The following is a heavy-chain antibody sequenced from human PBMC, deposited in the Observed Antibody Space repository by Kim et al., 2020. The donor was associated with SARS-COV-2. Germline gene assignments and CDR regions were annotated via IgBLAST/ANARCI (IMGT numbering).Heavy chain of an antibody. CDR3: ARGAYGSGLGN. J-gene: IGHJ4*02. Sequence: SETLSLTCSVSGGSIKTDNYYWGWIRQPPGKRLEWIGSIYYSGNTYYHPSLRSRVTVSVDTSKNQLSLTLRSVAAADTSVYYCARGAYGSGLGNWGQGTLVTVSS. V-gene: IGHV4-39*01. D-gene: IGHD6-19*01. CDR1: GGSIKTDNYY. CDR2: IYYSGNT.